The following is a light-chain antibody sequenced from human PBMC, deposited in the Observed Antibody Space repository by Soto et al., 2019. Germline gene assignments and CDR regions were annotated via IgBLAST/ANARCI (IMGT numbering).Light chain of an antibody. CDR3: QFYGDPSKT. J-gene: IGKJ1*01. V-gene: IGKV3-11*01. CDR2: DAS. Sequence: EIVLTQSPATLSLSPGERATLSCRASQSVSSYLAWYQQKPGQAPRLLIFDASTRATGIPDRFTGSGSGTDFTLTISRLEPEDFAVYYCQFYGDPSKTFGQGTKVDI. CDR1: QSVSSY.